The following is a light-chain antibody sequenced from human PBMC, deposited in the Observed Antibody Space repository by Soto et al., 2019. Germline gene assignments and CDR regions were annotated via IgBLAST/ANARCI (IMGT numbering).Light chain of an antibody. CDR1: SSNIGSKT. J-gene: IGLJ2*01. CDR2: SNN. V-gene: IGLV1-44*01. CDR3: AAWDDSLNGPV. Sequence: QPVLTQPPSASGTPGQRVTISCSGSSSNIGSKTVSWYQQLPGTAPKLLIYSNNQRPSGVPDRFSGSKSGTSASLAISGLQSDDEDDYYCAAWDDSLNGPVFGGGTKFTVL.